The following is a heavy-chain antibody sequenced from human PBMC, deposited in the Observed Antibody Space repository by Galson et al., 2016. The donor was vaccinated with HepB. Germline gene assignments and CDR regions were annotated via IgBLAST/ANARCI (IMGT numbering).Heavy chain of an antibody. D-gene: IGHD7-27*01. CDR2: ISTYNGNT. CDR1: GYTFINYG. Sequence: SVKVSCKASGYTFINYGISWVRQAPGQGLEWMGWISTYNGNTKYAQKLQDRLTMTTDTPTSTANMELRSLRYDDTAVYYCVRGGLGVWGQGTTVTVSS. J-gene: IGHJ6*02. CDR3: VRGGLGV. V-gene: IGHV1-18*01.